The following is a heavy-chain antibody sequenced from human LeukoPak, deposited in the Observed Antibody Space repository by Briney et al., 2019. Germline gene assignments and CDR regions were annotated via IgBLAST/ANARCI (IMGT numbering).Heavy chain of an antibody. Sequence: SETLSLTCIVSGGSISISNYYWGWIRQRQPPGKGLEWIGTIYYSGSTHYNPSLKSRVTISVDTSKNQFSLKLSSVTAADTAVYYCASQYFLILSLYYFDYWGQGTLVTVSS. CDR2: IYYSGST. J-gene: IGHJ4*02. CDR1: GGSISISNYY. D-gene: IGHD3-10*02. V-gene: IGHV4-39*01. CDR3: ASQYFLILSLYYFDY.